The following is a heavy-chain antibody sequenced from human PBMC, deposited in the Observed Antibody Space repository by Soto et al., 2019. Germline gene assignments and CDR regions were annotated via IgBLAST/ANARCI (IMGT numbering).Heavy chain of an antibody. V-gene: IGHV1-8*01. CDR3: ARGPLWWYAVTYYYYYYGMDV. J-gene: IGHJ6*02. CDR2: MNPNSGNT. Sequence: QVQLVQSGAEVKKPGASVKVSCKASGYTFTSYDINWVRQATGQGLEWMGWMNPNSGNTGYAQKFQGRVTMTRNTSISTAYLELSSLRSEDTAVYYCARGPLWWYAVTYYYYYYGMDVWGQGTTVTVSS. CDR1: GYTFTSYD. D-gene: IGHD2-15*01.